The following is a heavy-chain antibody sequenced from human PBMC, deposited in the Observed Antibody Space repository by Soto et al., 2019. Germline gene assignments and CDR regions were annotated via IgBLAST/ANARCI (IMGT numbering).Heavy chain of an antibody. CDR3: ATAEPPITMVRGVIITGIDYYYYMDV. CDR2: FDPEDGET. D-gene: IGHD3-10*01. J-gene: IGHJ6*03. Sequence: ASVKVSCKVSGYTLTELSMHWVRQAPGKGLEWMGGFDPEDGETIYAQKFLGRVTMTEDTSTDTAYMELSSLRSEDTAVYYCATAEPPITMVRGVIITGIDYYYYMDVWGKGTTVTVSS. V-gene: IGHV1-24*01. CDR1: GYTLTELS.